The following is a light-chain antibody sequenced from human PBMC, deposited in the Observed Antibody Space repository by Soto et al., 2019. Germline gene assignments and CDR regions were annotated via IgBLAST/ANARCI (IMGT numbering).Light chain of an antibody. V-gene: IGKV3-11*01. J-gene: IGKJ1*01. CDR3: QQRSNWPPWT. Sequence: EFVLTQSPGTLSLSPGERATLSCRASQTIRNNYLAWYQQKPGQAPRLLIYDASNRATGIPARFSGSGSGTDFTLTISSLEPEDFAVYYCQQRSNWPPWTVGQGTKVDIK. CDR2: DAS. CDR1: QTIRNNY.